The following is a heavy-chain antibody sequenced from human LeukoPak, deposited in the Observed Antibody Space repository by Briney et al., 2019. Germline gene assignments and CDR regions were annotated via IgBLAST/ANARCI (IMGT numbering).Heavy chain of an antibody. CDR2: IWYDGNNK. CDR3: VRVSSGWYFDY. Sequence: GGSLRLSCAASGFTFSSYSMNWVRQAPGKGLEWVAVIWYDGNNKYYADSVEGRFTISRDNSKNTLYLQMNSLRAEDTAVYHCVRVSSGWYFDYWGQGTLVTVSS. J-gene: IGHJ4*02. V-gene: IGHV3-33*08. CDR1: GFTFSSYS. D-gene: IGHD6-19*01.